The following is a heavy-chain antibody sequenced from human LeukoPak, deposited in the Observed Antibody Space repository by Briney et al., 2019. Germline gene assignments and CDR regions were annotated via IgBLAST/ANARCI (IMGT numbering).Heavy chain of an antibody. V-gene: IGHV6-1*01. Sequence: SQTLSLTCAISGDSLYRDITAWSWIRQSPSRGLEWLGRTYYRSKWYHDYAAAVKSRITVSPDTSKNQCSLQLSSMTPGDTAVYYCARALAGTEGWFTSWGQGSLVTVSS. J-gene: IGHJ5*02. CDR2: TYYRSKWYH. CDR1: GDSLYRDITA. D-gene: IGHD1-1*01. CDR3: ARALAGTEGWFTS.